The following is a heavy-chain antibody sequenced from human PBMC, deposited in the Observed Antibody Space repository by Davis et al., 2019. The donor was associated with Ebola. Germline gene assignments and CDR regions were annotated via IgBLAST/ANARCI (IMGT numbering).Heavy chain of an antibody. CDR2: IKPDGRDK. Sequence: PGGSLRLSCKASGFIFSSYWMTWVRQAPGKGLEWVANIKPDGRDKYYVDSVKGRFTISSDNADNSLYLQMHSLTAEDTAFYYCARAPAPSAGDHFDSWGQGTLVTVSS. CDR1: GFIFSSYW. CDR3: ARAPAPSAGDHFDS. J-gene: IGHJ4*02. V-gene: IGHV3-7*01.